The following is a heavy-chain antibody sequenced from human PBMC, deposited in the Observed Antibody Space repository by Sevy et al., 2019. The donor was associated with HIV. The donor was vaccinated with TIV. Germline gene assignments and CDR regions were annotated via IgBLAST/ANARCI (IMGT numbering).Heavy chain of an antibody. CDR1: GGSINSGGYY. CDR3: ARQETERRGIRSGGTYYFDY. V-gene: IGHV4-31*03. CDR2: IYYSGST. J-gene: IGHJ4*02. Sequence: SETLSLTCTVSGGSINSGGYYWSWIRQHPGKGLEWIGYIYYSGSTYYNPSLKSRVTISVDTSKNQFSLKLSSVTAADTAVYYCARQETERRGIRSGGTYYFDYWGQGTLVTVSS. D-gene: IGHD3-10*01.